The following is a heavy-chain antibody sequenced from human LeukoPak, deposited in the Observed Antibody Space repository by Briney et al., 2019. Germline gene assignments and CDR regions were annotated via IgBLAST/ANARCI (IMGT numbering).Heavy chain of an antibody. V-gene: IGHV4-34*01. CDR1: GGSFSGYY. J-gene: IGHJ6*02. Sequence: SETLSLTCAVYGGSFSGYYWSWIRQPPGKGLEWIGEINHSGSTNYNPSLKSRVTISVDTSKNQFSLKLSSVTAADTAVYYCARGLPLRYFDWFYYYYGMDVGPRDHGHRLL. CDR3: ARGLPLRYFDWFYYYYGMDV. CDR2: INHSGST. D-gene: IGHD3-9*01.